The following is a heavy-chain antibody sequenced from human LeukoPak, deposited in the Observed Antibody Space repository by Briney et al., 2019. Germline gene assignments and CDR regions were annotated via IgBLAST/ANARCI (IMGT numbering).Heavy chain of an antibody. CDR3: ARVWTEYFDY. J-gene: IGHJ4*02. Sequence: PSETLTLTCTVSGGAISSYYWSWIRQPAGKGLEWIGRIYSSGSTNYNTSLKSRVTMSVDTSKNQFSLKLSSVTAADTAVYYCARVWTEYFDYWGQGTLVTVSS. CDR2: IYSSGST. CDR1: GGAISSYY. D-gene: IGHD1-1*01. V-gene: IGHV4-4*07.